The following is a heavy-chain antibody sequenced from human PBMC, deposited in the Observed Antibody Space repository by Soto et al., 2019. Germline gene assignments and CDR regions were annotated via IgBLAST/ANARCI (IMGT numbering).Heavy chain of an antibody. CDR2: ISGSGGST. D-gene: IGHD3-22*01. J-gene: IGHJ4*02. CDR1: GFTFSSYA. Sequence: VFLRLSFAASGFTFSSYAMSWVRQAPGKGLEWVSAISGSGGSTYYADSVKGRFTISRDNSKNTLYLQMNSLRAEDTAVYYCAKPPINYDSSGYFFDYWGQGTLVTVSS. CDR3: AKPPINYDSSGYFFDY. V-gene: IGHV3-23*01.